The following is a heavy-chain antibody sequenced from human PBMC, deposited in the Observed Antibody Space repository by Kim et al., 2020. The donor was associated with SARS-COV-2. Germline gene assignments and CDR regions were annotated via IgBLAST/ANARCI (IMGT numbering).Heavy chain of an antibody. CDR1: GGSFSGYY. Sequence: SETLSLTCAVYGGSFSGYYWSWIRQPPGKGLEWIGEINHSGSTNYNPSLKSRVTISVDTSKNQFSLKLSSVTAADTPVYYCASWRQQLGGFDYWGQGTLVTVSS. V-gene: IGHV4-34*01. J-gene: IGHJ4*02. D-gene: IGHD6-13*01. CDR2: INHSGST. CDR3: ASWRQQLGGFDY.